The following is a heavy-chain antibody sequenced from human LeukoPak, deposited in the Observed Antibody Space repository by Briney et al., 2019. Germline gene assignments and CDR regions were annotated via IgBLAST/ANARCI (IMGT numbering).Heavy chain of an antibody. CDR2: ISYDGSNK. D-gene: IGHD1-26*01. CDR3: ARAGNMWELLTPFDY. V-gene: IGHV3-30*04. Sequence: PGGSLRLSCAASAFTYSSYAMHWVRQAPGKGLEWVAVISYDGSNKYYADSVKGRFTISRDNSKNTLYLQMNSLRAEDTAVYYCARAGNMWELLTPFDYWGQGTLVTVSS. J-gene: IGHJ4*02. CDR1: AFTYSSYA.